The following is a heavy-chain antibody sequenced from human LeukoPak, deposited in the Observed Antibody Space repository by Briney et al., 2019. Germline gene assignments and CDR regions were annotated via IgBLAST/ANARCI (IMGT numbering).Heavy chain of an antibody. Sequence: SETLSLTCTVSGASFSDTTYYWAWFRQPPGKGLEWIASIYFSETKYNPSLKSRITISGDTSKNQFSLKLTSVTATDTAVYLCASPSKLVVSRGAFDIWGQGTMVTVSA. V-gene: IGHV4-39*01. CDR2: IYFSET. CDR1: GASFSDTTYY. CDR3: ASPSKLVVSRGAFDI. D-gene: IGHD3-10*01. J-gene: IGHJ3*02.